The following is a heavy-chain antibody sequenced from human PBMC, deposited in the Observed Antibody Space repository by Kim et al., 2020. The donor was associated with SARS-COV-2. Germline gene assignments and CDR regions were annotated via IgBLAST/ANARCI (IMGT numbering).Heavy chain of an antibody. CDR2: IYHSGST. CDR3: ARDLSGVPDY. D-gene: IGHD3-3*01. CDR1: GYSISSGYY. Sequence: SETLSLTCTVSGYSISSGYYWGWIRQPPGKGLEWIGSIYHSGSTYYNPSLKSRVTISVDTSKNQFSLKLSSVTAADTAVYYCARDLSGVPDYWGQGTLVT. V-gene: IGHV4-38-2*02. J-gene: IGHJ4*02.